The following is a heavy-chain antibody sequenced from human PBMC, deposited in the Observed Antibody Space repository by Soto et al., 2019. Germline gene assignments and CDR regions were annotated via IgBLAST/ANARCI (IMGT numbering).Heavy chain of an antibody. V-gene: IGHV4-39*01. CDR1: VDSIISSDFY. Sequence: PPESLSLTCTVSVDSIISSDFYWGWFLQPPGKGLEWIGSIFYLGSSYYNPSLKSRVTMSVDTSKNQFSLRLRSVTAADTALYFCARHSLALRKNNWFDPWGQGIMVTVSS. J-gene: IGHJ5*02. CDR2: IFYLGSS. CDR3: ARHSLALRKNNWFDP. D-gene: IGHD3-3*02.